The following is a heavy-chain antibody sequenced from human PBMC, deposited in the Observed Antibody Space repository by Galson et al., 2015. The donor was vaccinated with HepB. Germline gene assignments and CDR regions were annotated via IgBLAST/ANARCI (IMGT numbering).Heavy chain of an antibody. CDR2: IYSGGNT. CDR1: GFTVSSNY. J-gene: IGHJ4*02. Sequence: SLRLSCAVSGFTVSSNYMNWVRQAPGKGLEWVSIIYSGGNTYHADSVKGRFTISRDNSKNTLYLQMNSLRAEDTAVYYCARDRTGTYVDWGQGTLVTVSS. V-gene: IGHV3-66*01. CDR3: ARDRTGTYVD. D-gene: IGHD1-1*01.